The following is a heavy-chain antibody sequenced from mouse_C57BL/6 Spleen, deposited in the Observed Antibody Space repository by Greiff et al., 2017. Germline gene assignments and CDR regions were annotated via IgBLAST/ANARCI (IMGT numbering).Heavy chain of an antibody. CDR1: GFNIKDYY. J-gene: IGHJ2*01. D-gene: IGHD1-1*01. Sequence: VQLQQSGAELVKPGASVKLSCTASGFNIKDYYMHWVKQRTEQGLEWIGRIDPEDGDTTYAPKFQGKSTITADTSSNTAYLQLSSLTSEDTAVYYCFPFITTVAFDYWGQGTTLTVSS. CDR2: IDPEDGDT. V-gene: IGHV14-2*01. CDR3: FPFITTVAFDY.